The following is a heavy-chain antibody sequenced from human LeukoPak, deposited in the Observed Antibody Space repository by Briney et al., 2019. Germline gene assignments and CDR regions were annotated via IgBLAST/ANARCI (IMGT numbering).Heavy chain of an antibody. CDR1: GFTFSHYA. V-gene: IGHV3-30-3*01. Sequence: GGSLRLSCAASGFTFSHYAMHWVRQAPGKGLEWVAVISYDGSNKYYADSVKGRFTISRDNSKNTLYLQMNSLRAEDTAVYYCAKEGGFLEWLSPLDNQGWFDPWGQGTLVTVSS. CDR2: ISYDGSNK. D-gene: IGHD3-3*01. CDR3: AKEGGFLEWLSPLDNQGWFDP. J-gene: IGHJ5*02.